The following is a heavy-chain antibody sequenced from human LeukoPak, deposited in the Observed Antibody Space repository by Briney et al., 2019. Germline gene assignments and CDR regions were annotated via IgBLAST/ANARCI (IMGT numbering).Heavy chain of an antibody. Sequence: AGGSLRLSCVASGFTFEKYVMNWVRQAPGKGLEWLATIYGSGVSISYADSVKGRSTISRDNSNNTLYLQMNSLRAEDTAMYFCAKDLGWELPAEAYWGQGILVTVSS. J-gene: IGHJ4*02. V-gene: IGHV3-23*01. CDR2: IYGSGVSI. CDR3: AKDLGWELPAEAY. D-gene: IGHD1-26*01. CDR1: GFTFEKYV.